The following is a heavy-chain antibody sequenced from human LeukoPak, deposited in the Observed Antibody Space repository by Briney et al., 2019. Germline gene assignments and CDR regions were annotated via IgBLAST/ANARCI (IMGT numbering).Heavy chain of an antibody. CDR2: IYYSGST. CDR1: GGSISSCDYY. V-gene: IGHV4-30-4*01. Sequence: SQTLSLTCIVSGGSISSCDYYCSWIRQPPGKGLEWIGYIYYSGSTDYNPSLKSRATISVDTSKNQFSLKLSSVTAADTAVYYCARARRYSSSWYFFNYWGQGTLVTVSS. CDR3: ARARRYSSSWYFFNY. J-gene: IGHJ4*02. D-gene: IGHD6-13*01.